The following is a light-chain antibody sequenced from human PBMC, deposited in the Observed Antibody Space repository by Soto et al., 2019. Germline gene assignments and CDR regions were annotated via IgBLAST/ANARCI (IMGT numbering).Light chain of an antibody. CDR1: SRDIGAHNF. V-gene: IGLV2-14*01. CDR2: EVT. J-gene: IGLJ2*01. CDR3: NSYTLSRTVV. Sequence: QSALTQPASVSGSPGQSITLSCAGTSRDIGAHNFVSWYQHHPGKAPKLIIYEVTKWPSGVSTRFSGYKAGNTASLTISGLQAEDEADYYCNSYTLSRTVVFGGGTKLTVL.